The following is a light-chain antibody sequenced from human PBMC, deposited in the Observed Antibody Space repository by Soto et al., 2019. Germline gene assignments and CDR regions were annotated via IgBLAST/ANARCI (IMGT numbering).Light chain of an antibody. CDR2: DSS. CDR3: QQWKNWPPIT. Sequence: SHATLSLSPGETATLSCRASQSVDKFLAWYQQRPGQPPRLLIFDSSNRATGVPVRFSGTGSGTVFTLTIGSLEPEDSALYYCQQWKNWPPITFGQGTRLA. CDR1: QSVDKF. J-gene: IGKJ5*01. V-gene: IGKV3-11*01.